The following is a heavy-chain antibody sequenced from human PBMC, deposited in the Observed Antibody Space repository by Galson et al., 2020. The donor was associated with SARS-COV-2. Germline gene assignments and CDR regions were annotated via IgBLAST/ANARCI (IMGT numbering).Heavy chain of an antibody. CDR3: ARAYSSSSSSDY. CDR1: GYTFTGYL. CDR2: INPNSGGT. Sequence: ASVKVSCKTFGYTFTGYLMHWVRQAPGQGLEWMGWINPNSGGTNFPQKFQGRLSMTRDTSISTAYMELSRLTSDDTAMYYCARAYSSSSSSDYWGQGTLVTVSS. V-gene: IGHV1-2*02. J-gene: IGHJ4*02. D-gene: IGHD6-6*01.